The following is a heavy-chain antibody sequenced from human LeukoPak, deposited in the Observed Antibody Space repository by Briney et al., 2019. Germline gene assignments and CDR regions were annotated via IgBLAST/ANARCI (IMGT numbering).Heavy chain of an antibody. D-gene: IGHD2-15*01. V-gene: IGHV1-8*01. Sequence: GSVKVSCKASGYTFTSYDINWVRQATGQGLEWMGWMNPNSGNTGYAQKFQGRVTMTRNTSISTAYMELSGLRSEDTAVYYCAREGCSGGSCRYDPWGQGTLVTVSS. J-gene: IGHJ5*02. CDR3: AREGCSGGSCRYDP. CDR1: GYTFTSYD. CDR2: MNPNSGNT.